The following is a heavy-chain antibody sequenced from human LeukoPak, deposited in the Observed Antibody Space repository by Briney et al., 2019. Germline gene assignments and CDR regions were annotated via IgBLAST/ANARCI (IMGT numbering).Heavy chain of an antibody. V-gene: IGHV3-23*01. D-gene: IGHD1-26*01. J-gene: IGHJ4*02. CDR1: GFTFSSYG. CDR3: AKAGRSVGSDFAS. CDR2: ISGSGGST. Sequence: PGGSLRLSCAASGFTFSSYGMSWVRQAPGKGLEWVSAISGSGGSTYYADSVKGRFTISRDNSKNTVYLQMNSLRADDAALYYCAKAGRSVGSDFASWGQGALVIVSS.